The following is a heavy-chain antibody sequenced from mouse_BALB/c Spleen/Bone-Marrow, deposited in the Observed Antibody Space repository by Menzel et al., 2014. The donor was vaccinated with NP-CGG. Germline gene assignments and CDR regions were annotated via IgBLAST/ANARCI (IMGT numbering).Heavy chain of an antibody. V-gene: IGHV5-17*02. J-gene: IGHJ1*01. CDR3: ARGGNWDDFDV. CDR2: ISSGSTAI. CDR1: GFTFSSFG. Sequence: EVQGVESGGGLVQPGGSRKLSCAASGFTFSSFGMHWVRQAPEKGLEWVAYISSGSTAICYADTGKGRFTISRDNPKNTLFLQMTSLRSEDTAMYYCARGGNWDDFDVWGAGTTVTVSS. D-gene: IGHD4-1*01.